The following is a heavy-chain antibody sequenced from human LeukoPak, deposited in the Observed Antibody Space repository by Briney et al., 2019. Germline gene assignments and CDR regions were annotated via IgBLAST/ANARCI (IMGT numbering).Heavy chain of an antibody. D-gene: IGHD5/OR15-5a*01. CDR3: ATAGMSSVEY. Sequence: SETLSLTCTVSGGSSSSNYWSWIRQPPGKGLEWIGYIYYSGSTNYNPSLKSRVTISVDTSKNQFSLKLSSVTAADTAVYYCATAGMSSVEYWGHGTLVTVSS. CDR1: GGSSSSNY. J-gene: IGHJ4*01. CDR2: IYYSGST. V-gene: IGHV4-59*01.